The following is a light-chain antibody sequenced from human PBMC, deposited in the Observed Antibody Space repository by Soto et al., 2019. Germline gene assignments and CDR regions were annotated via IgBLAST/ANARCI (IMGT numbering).Light chain of an antibody. CDR1: QSVNSN. CDR3: QQYGSSPT. J-gene: IGKJ4*01. V-gene: IGKV3-20*01. Sequence: VMTQSPAALSVAPGERATLSCRASQSVNSNVAWYQKKPGQAPRLLIYAASTRATGIPDRFSGSGSGTDFTLTISRLEPEDFAVYYCQQYGSSPTFGGGTKVDIK. CDR2: AAS.